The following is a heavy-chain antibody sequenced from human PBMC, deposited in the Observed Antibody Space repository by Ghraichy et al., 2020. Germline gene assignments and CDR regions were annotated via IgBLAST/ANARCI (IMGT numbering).Heavy chain of an antibody. D-gene: IGHD1-1*01. V-gene: IGHV4-4*07. CDR3: ARESLERLPIYYYYYGMDV. CDR1: GGSISSYY. Sequence: SETLSLTCTVSGGSISSYYWSWIRQPAGKGLEWIGRIYTSGSTNYNPSLKSRVTMSVDTSKNQFSLKLSSVTAADTAVYYCARESLERLPIYYYYYGMDVWGQGTTVTVSS. CDR2: IYTSGST. J-gene: IGHJ6*02.